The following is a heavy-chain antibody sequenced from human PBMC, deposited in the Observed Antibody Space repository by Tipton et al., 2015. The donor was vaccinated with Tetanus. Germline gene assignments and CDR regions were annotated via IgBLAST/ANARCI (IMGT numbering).Heavy chain of an antibody. J-gene: IGHJ4*02. D-gene: IGHD2-2*03. Sequence: LVQSGAEVKKPGASVKVSCKASGYSFTTYKMHWVRQAPGQRLEWMGVINTDKGNTKYSQNFQGRVTITRDTSASTAYMELSSLTSEDTAVYYCAIGFYYFDYWGQGTLVTVSS. V-gene: IGHV1-3*04. CDR1: GYSFTTYK. CDR2: INTDKGNT. CDR3: AIGFYYFDY.